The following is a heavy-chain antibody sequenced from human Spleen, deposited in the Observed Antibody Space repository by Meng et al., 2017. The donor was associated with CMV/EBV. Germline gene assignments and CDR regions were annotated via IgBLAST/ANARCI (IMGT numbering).Heavy chain of an antibody. CDR2: MYHGGTS. V-gene: IGHV4-59*08. D-gene: IGHD3-3*01. J-gene: IGHJ4*02. Sequence: GSLRLSCTVSGGSISSYYWSWIRQPPGKGLEWIGSMYHGGTSNYNSSLTSRVSISMDTSKNQFFLRMTSVTAADTAVYYCTTYDYRTGDNPTKIDYWGQGTLVTVSS. CDR1: GGSISSYY. CDR3: TTYDYRTGDNPTKIDY.